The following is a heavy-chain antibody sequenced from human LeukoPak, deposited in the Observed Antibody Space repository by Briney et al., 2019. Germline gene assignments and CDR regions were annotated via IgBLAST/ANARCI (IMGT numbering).Heavy chain of an antibody. J-gene: IGHJ6*02. CDR1: GFTFSSYE. CDR2: ISSSGSTI. D-gene: IGHD2-21*01. Sequence: GGSLRLSCAASGFTFSSYEMNWVRQVPGKGLEWVSYISSSGSTIYYADSVKGRFTISRDNAKNSLYLQMNSLRAEDTAVYYCARTSYGMDVWGQGTTVTVSS. V-gene: IGHV3-48*03. CDR3: ARTSYGMDV.